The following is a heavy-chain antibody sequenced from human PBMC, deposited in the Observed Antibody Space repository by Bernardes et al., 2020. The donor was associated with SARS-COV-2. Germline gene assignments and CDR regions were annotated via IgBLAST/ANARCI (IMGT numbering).Heavy chain of an antibody. CDR2: ISTSSSYI. CDR1: GFTFSSYT. Sequence: GGSLRLSCAASGFTFSSYTMNWVRQAPGKGLEWISSISTSSSYIYYAESVRGRFTISRDNSRSILYLQMNSLRAEDTAVYYCSARMPLYGMNVWGLGTTVIVSS. V-gene: IGHV3-21*04. J-gene: IGHJ6*02. D-gene: IGHD2-2*01. CDR3: SARMPLYGMNV.